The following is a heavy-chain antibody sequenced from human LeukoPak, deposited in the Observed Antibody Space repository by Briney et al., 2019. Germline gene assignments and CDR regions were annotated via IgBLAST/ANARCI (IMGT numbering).Heavy chain of an antibody. CDR3: ARAVGATPNFDY. CDR1: GGSISSHY. Sequence: SETLSLICTVSGGSISSHYWSWIRQPPGKGLEWIGYIYYSGSTNYNPSLKSRVTISVDTSKNQFPLKLSSVTAADTAVYYCARAVGATPNFDYWGQETLVTVSS. J-gene: IGHJ4*02. D-gene: IGHD1-26*01. CDR2: IYYSGST. V-gene: IGHV4-59*11.